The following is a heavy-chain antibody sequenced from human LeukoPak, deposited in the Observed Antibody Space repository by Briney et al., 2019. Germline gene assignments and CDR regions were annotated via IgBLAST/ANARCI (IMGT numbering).Heavy chain of an antibody. V-gene: IGHV4-34*01. J-gene: IGHJ6*03. D-gene: IGHD6-6*01. Sequence: SETLSLTCAVYGGSFSGYYWSWIRQPPGKGLEWIGYIYHSGSTYYNPSLKSRVTISVDRSKNQFSLKLSSVTAADTAVYYCARVAARTLEYYYYYMDVWGKGTTVTVSS. CDR3: ARVAARTLEYYYYYMDV. CDR2: IYHSGST. CDR1: GGSFSGYY.